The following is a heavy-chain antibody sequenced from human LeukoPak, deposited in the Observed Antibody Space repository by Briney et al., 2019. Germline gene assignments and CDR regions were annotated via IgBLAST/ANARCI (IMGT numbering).Heavy chain of an antibody. V-gene: IGHV3-11*01. CDR2: ISSSGSTI. Sequence: PGGSLRLSCAASGFTFSDYYMSWIRQAPGKGLEWVSYISSSGSTIYYAGSVKGRFTISRDNAKNSLYLQMNSLRAEDTAVYYCARDRRYCSGGSCYQNWFDPWGQGTLVTVSS. CDR1: GFTFSDYY. CDR3: ARDRRYCSGGSCYQNWFDP. D-gene: IGHD2-15*01. J-gene: IGHJ5*02.